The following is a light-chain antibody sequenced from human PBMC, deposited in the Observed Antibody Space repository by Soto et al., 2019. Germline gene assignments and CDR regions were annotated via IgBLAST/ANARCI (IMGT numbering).Light chain of an antibody. CDR2: DVN. CDR3: SSYTTGSTPFYV. Sequence: QSALTQPASVSGSPGQSIAISCAGTSSDVGAYDYVSWYQQHPGKAPKLMIYDVNNRPSGVSNRFSGSKSDNTASLTISGLQAEDEADYYCSSYTTGSTPFYVFGTGTQLTVL. V-gene: IGLV2-14*01. J-gene: IGLJ1*01. CDR1: SSDVGAYDY.